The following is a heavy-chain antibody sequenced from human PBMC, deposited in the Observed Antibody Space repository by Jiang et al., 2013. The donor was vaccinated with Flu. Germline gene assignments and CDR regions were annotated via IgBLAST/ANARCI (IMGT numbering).Heavy chain of an antibody. CDR3: ARGARSSRYDY. Sequence: WMGSIYPGDSDTRYSPSFEGQVTISADKSIATAFLQWRSLKASDTAVYYCARGARSSRYDYWGQGTLVAVSS. V-gene: IGHV5-51*01. D-gene: IGHD6-6*01. CDR2: IYPGDSDT. J-gene: IGHJ4*02.